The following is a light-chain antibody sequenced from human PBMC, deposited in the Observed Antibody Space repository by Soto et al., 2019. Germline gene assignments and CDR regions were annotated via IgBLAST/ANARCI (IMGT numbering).Light chain of an antibody. Sequence: DLHMTQSPSTLSASVGDRVTITCRASQSVSYWLAWYQQKPGKAPKLLIHDASSLESGVPSRFRGGGSGQEFTLTISGLQPDDFATYYCQQYGFSFGPGTKV. CDR3: QQYGFS. CDR1: QSVSYW. J-gene: IGKJ3*01. CDR2: DAS. V-gene: IGKV1-5*01.